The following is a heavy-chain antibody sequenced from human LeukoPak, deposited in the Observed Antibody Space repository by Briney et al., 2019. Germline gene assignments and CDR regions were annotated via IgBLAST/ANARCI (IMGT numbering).Heavy chain of an antibody. CDR3: AKDSYYDSSGYYR. J-gene: IGHJ4*02. D-gene: IGHD3-22*01. CDR1: GFTFSSYG. V-gene: IGHV3-33*06. CDR2: IWYDGSNT. Sequence: PGGSLRLSCAASGFTFSSYGMHWVRQAPGKGREWVVVIWYDGSNTYYADSVKRRFTISRDNSKHTLYLQMNSLRAEATAVYYCAKDSYYDSSGYYRWGQGTLVTVSS.